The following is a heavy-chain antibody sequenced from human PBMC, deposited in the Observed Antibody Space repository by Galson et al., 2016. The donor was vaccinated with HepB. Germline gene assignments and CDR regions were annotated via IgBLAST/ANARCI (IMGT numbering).Heavy chain of an antibody. Sequence: SVKVSCKASGYIFTNYLMHWVRQAPGQGPEWMGIINPSGGGTDYAPKFQGRVTLTTDTSTSTVFMELRSLRPDDTAVYYCARDRDYLLDSWGQGTLVTVSP. J-gene: IGHJ4*02. D-gene: IGHD5-24*01. CDR3: ARDRDYLLDS. CDR1: GYIFTNYL. CDR2: INPSGGGT. V-gene: IGHV1-46*01.